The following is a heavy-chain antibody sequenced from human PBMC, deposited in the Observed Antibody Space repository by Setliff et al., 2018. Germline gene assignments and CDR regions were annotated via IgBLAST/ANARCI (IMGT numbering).Heavy chain of an antibody. Sequence: ASVKVSCKASGYSFTSYGISWVRQAPGQGLEWMGWISAKNGNRNYAQKLQGRVTMTTDTSTSTAYMELRSLRSDDTAVYYCARDFPTVVTPKEYFDLWGRGTLVTVAS. V-gene: IGHV1-18*01. CDR2: ISAKNGNR. CDR3: ARDFPTVVTPKEYFDL. J-gene: IGHJ2*01. CDR1: GYSFTSYG. D-gene: IGHD4-17*01.